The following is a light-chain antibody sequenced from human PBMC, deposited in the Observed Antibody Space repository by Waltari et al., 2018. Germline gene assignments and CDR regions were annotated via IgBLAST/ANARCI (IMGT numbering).Light chain of an antibody. Sequence: QSVLTQPPSASGTPGQRVTISCSGSGSNIGDNYVYWYHQLPGMAPKLLICRDDERPAGVPDRFSGAKSGTSASLAISGRRSEDAGDYYCAAWDDSLSGRVFGGGTKLTVL. CDR3: AAWDDSLSGRV. J-gene: IGLJ3*02. V-gene: IGLV1-47*01. CDR1: GSNIGDNY. CDR2: RDD.